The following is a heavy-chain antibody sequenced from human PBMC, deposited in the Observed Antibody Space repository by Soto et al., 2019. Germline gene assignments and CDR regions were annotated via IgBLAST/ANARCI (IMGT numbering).Heavy chain of an antibody. CDR1: GLTFSNYA. CDR3: TKDRDYPRDQFHY. V-gene: IGHV3-23*01. CDR2: ISANGQGI. Sequence: EVQLLESGGGLVQPGGSRRLSCVASGLTFSNYAMSWVRQAPGKGLEWVSAISANGQGIYYADSVRGRFTISRDNSKNTIFLHMDSLRAEDTAVYYWTKDRDYPRDQFHYWGQGTLVTVSS. D-gene: IGHD3-10*01. J-gene: IGHJ4*02.